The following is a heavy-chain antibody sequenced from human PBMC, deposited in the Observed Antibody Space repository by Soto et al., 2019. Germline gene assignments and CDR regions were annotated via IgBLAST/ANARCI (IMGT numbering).Heavy chain of an antibody. CDR1: GVSISSYY. CDR2: IYYSGSS. CDR3: ARQRCGTCSSDD. D-gene: IGHD2-15*01. J-gene: IGHJ4*02. V-gene: IGHV4-59*01. Sequence: SETLSLTCTVSGVSISSYYWSWLRQPPGKGLEWIGYIYYSGSSNYNPSLKGRVTISVDTSKNQFSLKLNSVTAADTAVYFCARQRCGTCSSDDWGQGTLVT.